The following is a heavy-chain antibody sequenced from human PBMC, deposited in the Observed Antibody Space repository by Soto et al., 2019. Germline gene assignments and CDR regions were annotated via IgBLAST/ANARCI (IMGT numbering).Heavy chain of an antibody. CDR3: AREAGYCSSTSCYNANWFDP. J-gene: IGHJ5*02. CDR1: GGTFSSYA. CDR2: IIPIFGTA. V-gene: IGHV1-69*01. D-gene: IGHD2-2*02. Sequence: RASVKVSCKASGGTFSSYAISWVRQAPGQGLEWMGGIIPIFGTANYAQKFQGRVTITADESTSTAYMELSSLRSEDTAVYYCAREAGYCSSTSCYNANWFDPWGQGTLVTVSS.